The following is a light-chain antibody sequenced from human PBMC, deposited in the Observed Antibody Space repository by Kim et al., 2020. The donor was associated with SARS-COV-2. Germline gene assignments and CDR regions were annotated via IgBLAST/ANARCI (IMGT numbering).Light chain of an antibody. V-gene: IGLV1-51*01. CDR3: GTWDSSLSAVV. Sequence: QSVLTQPPSVSAAPGQKVPIACSGTSSNIGNNYVSWYQHLPGTAPKLLIHDINKRPSGIPDRFSGSKSGTSATLDITGLQTGDEADYYCGTWDSSLSAVVFGGGTQLTVL. CDR1: SSNIGNNY. J-gene: IGLJ2*01. CDR2: DIN.